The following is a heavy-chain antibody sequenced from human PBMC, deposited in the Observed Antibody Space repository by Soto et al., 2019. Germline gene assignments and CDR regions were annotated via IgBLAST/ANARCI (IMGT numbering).Heavy chain of an antibody. V-gene: IGHV4-4*02. CDR1: GGSIISSHW. Sequence: QVQLQESGPGQVKTSETLSLTCAVSGGSIISSHWWTWVRQSPGKGLEWIGEIYHNGTTHYNPSLKSRLTISVDTSKNHFSLSLSPGTARDTATYFCARGPQYWGPGKLVTVSS. CDR3: ARGPQY. J-gene: IGHJ4*02. CDR2: IYHNGTT.